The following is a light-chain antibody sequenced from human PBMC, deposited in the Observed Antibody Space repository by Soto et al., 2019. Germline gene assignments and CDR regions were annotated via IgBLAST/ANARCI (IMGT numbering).Light chain of an antibody. CDR2: VAS. CDR3: QQYNAWPLT. CDR1: QSVNSN. Sequence: EIVMTQSPATLSVSPGERVTLSCRASQSVNSNLPWYQQKPGQTPKLLIYVASTRATGIPARFSGSGSGTEFTLTISSLQSEDFAIYYCQQYNAWPLTFGGGTKVEFK. J-gene: IGKJ4*01. V-gene: IGKV3-15*01.